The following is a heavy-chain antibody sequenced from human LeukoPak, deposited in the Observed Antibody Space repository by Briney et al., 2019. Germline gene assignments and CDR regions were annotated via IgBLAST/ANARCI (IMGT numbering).Heavy chain of an antibody. J-gene: IGHJ4*02. CDR1: GFTFDDYA. Sequence: PGRSLRLSCAASGFTFDDYAMHWVRQAPGKGLEWVSGISGSGGSTYYADSVKGRFTISRDNSKNTLYLQMNSLRAEDTAVYYCAKDARGSLTDYFDYWGQGTLVTVSS. V-gene: IGHV3-23*01. D-gene: IGHD1-26*01. CDR3: AKDARGSLTDYFDY. CDR2: ISGSGGST.